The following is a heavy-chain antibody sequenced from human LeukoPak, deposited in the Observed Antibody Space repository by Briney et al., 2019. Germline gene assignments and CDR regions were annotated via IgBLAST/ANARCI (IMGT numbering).Heavy chain of an antibody. Sequence: GGSLRLSCAASGFTFDDYAMHWVRQAPGKGLEWVSLISGDGGSTYYADSVRGRFTISRDNSKNSLYLQMNSLRTEDTALYYCAKDIDYGDYGSCFDYWGQGTLVTVSS. J-gene: IGHJ4*02. CDR3: AKDIDYGDYGSCFDY. CDR1: GFTFDDYA. V-gene: IGHV3-43*02. CDR2: ISGDGGST. D-gene: IGHD4-17*01.